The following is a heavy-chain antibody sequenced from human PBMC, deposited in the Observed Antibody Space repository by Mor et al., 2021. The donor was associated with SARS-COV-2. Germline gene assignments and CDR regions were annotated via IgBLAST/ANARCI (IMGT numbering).Heavy chain of an antibody. J-gene: IGHJ5*02. CDR3: ARGYYDFWSGYYTSRYWFDP. D-gene: IGHD3-3*01. CDR2: INHSAST. Sequence: LGEINHSASTNYNPSLKSRVTISVDTSKNQFSLKLSSVTAADTAVYYCARGYYDFWSGYYTSRYWFDPWGQGTLVTVSS. V-gene: IGHV4-34*01.